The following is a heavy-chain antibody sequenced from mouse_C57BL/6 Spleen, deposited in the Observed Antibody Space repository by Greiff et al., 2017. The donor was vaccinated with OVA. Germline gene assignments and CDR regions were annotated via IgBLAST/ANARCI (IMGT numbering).Heavy chain of an antibody. CDR1: GYTFTDHT. J-gene: IGHJ4*01. CDR3: ATPGSSYDYYAMDY. V-gene: IGHV1-78*01. D-gene: IGHD1-1*01. Sequence: VQGVESDAELVKPGASVKISCKVSGYTFTDHTIHWMKQRPEQGLEWIGYIYPRDGSTKYNEKFKGKATLTADKSSSTAYMQLNSLTSEDSAVYFCATPGSSYDYYAMDYWGQGTSVTVSS. CDR2: IYPRDGST.